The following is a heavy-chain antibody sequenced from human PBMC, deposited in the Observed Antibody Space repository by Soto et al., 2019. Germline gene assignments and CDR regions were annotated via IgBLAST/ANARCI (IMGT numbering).Heavy chain of an antibody. CDR1: GYSFTSYW. CDR3: AREDNSGYDFFRGGYYYYGMDV. V-gene: IGHV5-51*01. Sequence: GESLKISCKGSGYSFTSYWIGWVRQMPGKGLEWMGIIYPGDSDTRYSPSFQGQVTISADKSISTAYLQWSSLKASDTAMYYCAREDNSGYDFFRGGYYYYGMDVWGQGTTVTVSS. D-gene: IGHD5-12*01. J-gene: IGHJ6*02. CDR2: IYPGDSDT.